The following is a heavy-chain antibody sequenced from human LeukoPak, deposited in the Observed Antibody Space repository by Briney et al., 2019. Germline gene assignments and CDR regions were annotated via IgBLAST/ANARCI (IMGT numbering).Heavy chain of an antibody. CDR3: ARRAVTIDPQHWYFDL. J-gene: IGHJ2*01. D-gene: IGHD4-11*01. Sequence: PGGSLRLSCAASGFTLSTYAMHWVRQAPGKGLEYVSSISSNGGTTYYANSVKGRFTISRDNSKDTLYLQMGSLRSEDMVVYYCARRAVTIDPQHWYFDLWGRGTLVTVSS. V-gene: IGHV3-64*01. CDR1: GFTLSTYA. CDR2: ISSNGGTT.